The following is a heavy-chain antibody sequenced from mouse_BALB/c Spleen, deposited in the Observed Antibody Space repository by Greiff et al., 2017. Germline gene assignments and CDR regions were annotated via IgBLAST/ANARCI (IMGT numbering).Heavy chain of an antibody. J-gene: IGHJ3*01. V-gene: IGHV3-6*02. D-gene: IGHD1-1*01. CDR3: ARSPLYDHFAY. CDR1: GYSITSGYY. Sequence: EVQLQQSGPGLVKPSQSLSLTCSVTGYSITSGYYWNWIRQFPGNKLEWMGYISYDGSNNYNPSLKNRISITRDTSKNQFFLKLNSVTTEDTATYYCARSPLYDHFAYWGQGTLVTVSA. CDR2: ISYDGSN.